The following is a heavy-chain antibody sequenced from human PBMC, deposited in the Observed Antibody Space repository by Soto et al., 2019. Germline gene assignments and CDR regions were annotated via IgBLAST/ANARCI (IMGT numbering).Heavy chain of an antibody. CDR1: GFTFYSYW. J-gene: IGHJ6*02. V-gene: IGHV3-74*01. CDR3: ARGKVEWELFYYYGMDV. Sequence: HACSMRLACAASGFTFYSYWMHWFRKTPGKGLVWVSRINSDGSSTSYADSVKGRFTISRDNAKNTLYLQMNSLRAEDTAVYYCARGKVEWELFYYYGMDVWGQGTTVTVPS. CDR2: INSDGSST. D-gene: IGHD1-26*01.